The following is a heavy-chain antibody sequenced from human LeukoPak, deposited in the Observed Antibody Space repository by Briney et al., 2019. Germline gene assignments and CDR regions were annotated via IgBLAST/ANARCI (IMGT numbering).Heavy chain of an antibody. D-gene: IGHD6-13*01. CDR3: ARVGGDSSSWYRLVPIDY. J-gene: IGHJ4*02. CDR1: GFNFNIYW. Sequence: GGSLRLSCAPSGFNFNIYWMHWVRQAPGKGLVWVARTNSDESTTSYADSVKGRFTISRDKAKNTLYLQMTSLRAEDTAVYYCARVGGDSSSWYRLVPIDYWGQGTLVTVSS. V-gene: IGHV3-74*01. CDR2: TNSDESTT.